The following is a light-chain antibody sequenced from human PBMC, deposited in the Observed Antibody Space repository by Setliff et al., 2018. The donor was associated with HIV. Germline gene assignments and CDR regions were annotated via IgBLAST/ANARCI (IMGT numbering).Light chain of an antibody. CDR3: CSYAGSGTLYV. V-gene: IGLV2-23*02. CDR2: EVT. CDR1: SSDVGSYKL. Sequence: QSALTQPASVSGSPGQSITISCTGTSSDVGSYKLVSWYQQHPGKAPKVMIYEVTKRPSGVSNCFSGSKSANTASLTISGLQAEDEADYYCCSYAGSGTLYVFGTGTKVTVL. J-gene: IGLJ1*01.